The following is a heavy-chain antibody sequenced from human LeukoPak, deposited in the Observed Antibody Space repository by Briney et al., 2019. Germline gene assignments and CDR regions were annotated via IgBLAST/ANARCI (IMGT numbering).Heavy chain of an antibody. D-gene: IGHD3-10*01. CDR2: IKSKTDGGTT. CDR3: AKKVPGYYFDY. J-gene: IGHJ4*02. V-gene: IGHV3-15*01. Sequence: KPGGSLRLSCAASGFTFSNAWMSWVRQAPGKGLEWVGRIKSKTDGGTTDYAAPVKGRFTISRDDSKNTLYLQMNSLRAEDTAVYYCAKKVPGYYFDYWGQGTLVTVSS. CDR1: GFTFSNAW.